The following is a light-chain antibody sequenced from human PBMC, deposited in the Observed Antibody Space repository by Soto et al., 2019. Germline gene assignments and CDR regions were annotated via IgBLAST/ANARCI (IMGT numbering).Light chain of an antibody. V-gene: IGLV1-51*02. CDR3: GKWDSSLSAGV. J-gene: IGLJ1*01. Sequence: QSALTQPPSVSAAPGQKVTISCSGSSSNIGNNYVSWYQQLPGTAPKLLIYENNKRPSGIPDRFSGSKSGTSATLGITGLQTGDEADYYCGKWDSSLSAGVFGTGTKATDL. CDR1: SSNIGNNY. CDR2: ENN.